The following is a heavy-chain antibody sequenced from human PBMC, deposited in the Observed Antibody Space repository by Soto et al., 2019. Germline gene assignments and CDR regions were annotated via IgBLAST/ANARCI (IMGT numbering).Heavy chain of an antibody. CDR1: GFSFSPYA. Sequence: GGSLRLSCVASGFSFSPYAMNWVRQAPGKGLEWVAKIKHDGSEKYYVDSVKGRFTISRDNSKNTLYLQMNSLRAEDTAVYYCANNDYGGNPRFDYWGQGTLVTVSS. CDR3: ANNDYGGNPRFDY. J-gene: IGHJ4*02. D-gene: IGHD4-17*01. V-gene: IGHV3-7*03. CDR2: IKHDGSEK.